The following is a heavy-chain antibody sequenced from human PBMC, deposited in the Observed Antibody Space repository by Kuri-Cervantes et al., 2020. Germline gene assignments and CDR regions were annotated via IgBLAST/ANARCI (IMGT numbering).Heavy chain of an antibody. Sequence: LSLTCAASGFTFDDYAMHWVRQALGKGLEWVSGISWNSGSIGYADSVKGRFTISRDNAKNSLYLQMNSLRAEDTALYYCAKDMKEGSTLYYYGMDVWGQGTTVTVSS. CDR1: GFTFDDYA. CDR3: AKDMKEGSTLYYYGMDV. J-gene: IGHJ6*02. V-gene: IGHV3-9*01. CDR2: ISWNSGSI. D-gene: IGHD6-13*01.